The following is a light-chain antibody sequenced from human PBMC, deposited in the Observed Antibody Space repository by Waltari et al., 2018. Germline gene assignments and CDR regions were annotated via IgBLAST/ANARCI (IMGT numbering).Light chain of an antibody. CDR3: QHCSNWPPT. J-gene: IGKJ2*01. V-gene: IGKV3-11*01. CDR2: DAS. Sequence: EIVLTQSPETLSLPPGDTATLSCRASQSISTYLAWYQQRPGQAPRLLIYDASNRATGIPARFRGSGSGTDFTLTISSLEPEDFALYYCQHCSNWPPTFGQGTKLEIK. CDR1: QSISTY.